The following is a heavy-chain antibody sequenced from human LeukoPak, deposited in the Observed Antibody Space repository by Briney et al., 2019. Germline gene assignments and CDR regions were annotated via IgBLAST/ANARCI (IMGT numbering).Heavy chain of an antibody. CDR2: INQDGSEK. Sequence: GGSLRLSCAASAFSFSTYWMSWVRQAPGKGLEWVAHINQDGSEKYYVDSVKGRFTISRDNAKNSLYLQMNSLKTEDTAVYFCVRAGLRTTPYYFDYWGQGTLVTVSS. CDR3: VRAGLRTTPYYFDY. D-gene: IGHD1-7*01. CDR1: AFSFSTYW. J-gene: IGHJ4*02. V-gene: IGHV3-7*04.